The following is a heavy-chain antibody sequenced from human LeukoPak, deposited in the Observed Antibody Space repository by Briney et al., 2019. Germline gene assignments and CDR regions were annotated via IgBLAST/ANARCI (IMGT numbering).Heavy chain of an antibody. CDR2: IKQDGSEK. Sequence: PGGSLRLSCAASGFTFSSYWMSWVRQAPGKGLEGVPNIKQDGSEKYYVDSVKGRFTISRDNAKNSLYLQMSSLRAEDTAVYYCARRMGYSGLGLYYFDYWGQGTLVTVSS. V-gene: IGHV3-7*01. D-gene: IGHD5-12*01. J-gene: IGHJ4*02. CDR1: GFTFSSYW. CDR3: ARRMGYSGLGLYYFDY.